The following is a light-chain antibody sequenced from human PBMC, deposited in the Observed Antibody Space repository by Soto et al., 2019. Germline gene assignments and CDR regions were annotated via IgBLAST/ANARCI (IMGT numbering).Light chain of an antibody. J-gene: IGKJ5*01. CDR3: QQSYSTPIT. V-gene: IGKV1-39*01. CDR2: AAS. Sequence: DVEVTQSPSTLSGSVGDRVTITCRASQSISSYLNWYQQKPGKAPKLLIYAASSLQGGVPSRFSGSGSGTDFTLTIGSLQPDDFATYYCQQSYSTPITFGQGTRLEIK. CDR1: QSISSY.